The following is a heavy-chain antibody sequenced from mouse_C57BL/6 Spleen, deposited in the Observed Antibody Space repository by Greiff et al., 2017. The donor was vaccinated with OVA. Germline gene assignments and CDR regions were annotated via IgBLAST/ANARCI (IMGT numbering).Heavy chain of an antibody. J-gene: IGHJ4*01. D-gene: IGHD2-3*01. CDR1: GYTFTSYW. V-gene: IGHV1-7*01. CDR3: AKGDDGYYVGAMDY. Sequence: QVQLKQSGAELAKPGASVKLSCKASGYTFTSYWMHWVKQRPGQGLEWIGYINPSSGYTKYNQKFKDKATLTADKSSSTAYMQRSSLTYEDSAVYYCAKGDDGYYVGAMDYWDQGTSVTVSS. CDR2: INPSSGYT.